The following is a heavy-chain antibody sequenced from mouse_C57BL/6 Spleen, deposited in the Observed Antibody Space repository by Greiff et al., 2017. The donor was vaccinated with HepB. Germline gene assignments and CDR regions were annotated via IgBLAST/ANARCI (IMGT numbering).Heavy chain of an antibody. V-gene: IGHV14-1*01. D-gene: IGHD1-1*01. CDR1: GFNIKDYY. CDR2: IDPEDGDT. J-gene: IGHJ3*01. Sequence: EVQLQQSGAELVRPGASVKLSCTASGFNIKDYYMHWVKQRPEQGLEWIGRIDPEDGDTEYAPKFQGKATMTADTSSNTAYLQLSSLTSEDTAVYYCTTDYYYGSSVWFAYWGQGTLVTVSA. CDR3: TTDYYYGSSVWFAY.